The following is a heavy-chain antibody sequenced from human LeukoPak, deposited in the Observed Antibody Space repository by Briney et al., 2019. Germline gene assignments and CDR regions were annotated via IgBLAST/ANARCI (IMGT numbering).Heavy chain of an antibody. CDR3: ARAERGGYSGYDYGMDL. CDR2: ISYDGSNT. D-gene: IGHD5-12*01. CDR1: GFTFSTYA. J-gene: IGHJ6*04. Sequence: PGGSLRLSCAASGFTFSTYAMHWVRQAPGKGLEWVAVISYDGSNTYYADSMKGRFTISRDNSKNTLYLQMNSLRAGDTAVYYCARAERGGYSGYDYGMDLWGKGTTVTVSS. V-gene: IGHV3-30*04.